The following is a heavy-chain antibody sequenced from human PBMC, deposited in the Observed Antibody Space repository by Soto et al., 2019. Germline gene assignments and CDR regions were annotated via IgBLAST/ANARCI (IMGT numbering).Heavy chain of an antibody. CDR2: IIPIFGTA. Sequence: QVQLVQSGAEVKKPGSSVKVSCKASGGTFSSYAISWVRQAPGQGLEWMGGIIPIFGTANYAQKFQGRVTITADESTSTAYMELSSLRSEDTAVYYCVRDKGYCSSTSCSYGMDVWGQGTTVTVSS. J-gene: IGHJ6*02. V-gene: IGHV1-69*01. CDR1: GGTFSSYA. CDR3: VRDKGYCSSTSCSYGMDV. D-gene: IGHD2-2*01.